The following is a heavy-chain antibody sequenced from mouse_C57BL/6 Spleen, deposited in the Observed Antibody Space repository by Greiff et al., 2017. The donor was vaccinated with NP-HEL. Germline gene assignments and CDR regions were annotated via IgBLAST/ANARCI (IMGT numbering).Heavy chain of an antibody. CDR2: FYPGGGDT. CDR1: GYAFSSYW. D-gene: IGHD1-1*01. CDR3: ARSGLLRSFDY. Sequence: VMLVESGAELVKPGASVKISCKASGYAFSSYWMNWVKQRPGKGLEWIGQFYPGGGDTNYNGKFKGQATLTADKSSSTAYMQLSSLTSEDSAVYFCARSGLLRSFDYWGQGTTLTVSS. J-gene: IGHJ2*01. V-gene: IGHV1-80*01.